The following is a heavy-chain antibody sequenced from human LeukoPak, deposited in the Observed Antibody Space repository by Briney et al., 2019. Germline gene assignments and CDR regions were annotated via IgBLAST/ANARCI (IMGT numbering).Heavy chain of an antibody. CDR2: IYYTGST. V-gene: IGHV4-59*12. Sequence: SETLSLTCTVSGGSISSSYWSWIRQPPGKGLEWIGYIYYTGSTNYNPSLKSRVTISVDTSKNQFSLKLSSVTAADTAMYYCARDTSYYDSSGPSIDYWGQGSLVTVSS. CDR3: ARDTSYYDSSGPSIDY. J-gene: IGHJ4*02. D-gene: IGHD3-22*01. CDR1: GGSISSSY.